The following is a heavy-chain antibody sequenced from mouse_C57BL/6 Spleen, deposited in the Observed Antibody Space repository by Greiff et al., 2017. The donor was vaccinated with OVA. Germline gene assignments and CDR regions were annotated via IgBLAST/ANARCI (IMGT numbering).Heavy chain of an antibody. CDR3: TRVIYDGYLDY. CDR2: ISSGGDYI. Sequence: EVKLQESGEGLVKPGGSLKLSCAASGFTFSSYAMSWVRQTPEKRLEWVAYISSGGDYIYYADTVKGRFTISRDNARNTLYLQMSSLKSEDTAMYYCTRVIYDGYLDYWGQGTTLTVSS. V-gene: IGHV5-9-1*02. J-gene: IGHJ2*01. D-gene: IGHD2-3*01. CDR1: GFTFSSYA.